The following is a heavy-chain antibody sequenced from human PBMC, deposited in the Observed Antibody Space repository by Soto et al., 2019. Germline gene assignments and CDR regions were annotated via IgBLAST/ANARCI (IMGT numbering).Heavy chain of an antibody. V-gene: IGHV3-11*05. CDR2: ISTSSSYT. CDR1: GFTFSDHY. CDR3: ATLRVTAYFDY. J-gene: IGHJ4*01. D-gene: IGHD2-15*01. Sequence: QVQLVESGGGLVKPGGSLRLSCVASGFTFSDHYMTWIRQAPGKGLEWLSYISTSSSYTNYADSVKGRFTISRDTAIDSVCLQRNSLRAEDTSVYYCATLRVTAYFDYWCHGTLVTVSS.